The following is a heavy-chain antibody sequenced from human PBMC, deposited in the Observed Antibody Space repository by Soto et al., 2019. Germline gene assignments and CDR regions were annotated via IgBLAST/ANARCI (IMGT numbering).Heavy chain of an antibody. CDR2: MNPGSCDT. J-gene: IGHJ5*02. CDR3: ARRETFGSLNWFDP. Sequence: ASVKVSCKASGYSFPNNDVSWLRQATGQGLEWMGWMNPGSCDTGYARKFQGRFTMTRDISIARGYMELSSLSSDDTAIYYCARRETFGSLNWFDPWGQGTLVTVSS. D-gene: IGHD3-16*01. V-gene: IGHV1-8*01. CDR1: GYSFPNND.